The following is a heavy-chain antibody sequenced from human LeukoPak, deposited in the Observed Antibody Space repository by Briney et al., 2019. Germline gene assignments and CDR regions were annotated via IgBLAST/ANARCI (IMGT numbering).Heavy chain of an antibody. D-gene: IGHD3-22*01. CDR2: IYPGDSDT. Sequence: GESLKISCKGSGYRFTSYWIGWVRQMPGKGLEWMGIIYPGDSDTRYSPSFQGQVTISADKSISTAYLQWSSLKASDTAMYYCAKVYYYDSSGLHFDYWGQGTLVTVSS. CDR1: GYRFTSYW. V-gene: IGHV5-51*01. J-gene: IGHJ4*02. CDR3: AKVYYYDSSGLHFDY.